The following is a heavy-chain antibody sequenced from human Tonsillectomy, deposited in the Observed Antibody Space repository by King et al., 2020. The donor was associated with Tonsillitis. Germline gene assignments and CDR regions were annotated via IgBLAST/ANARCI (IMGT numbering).Heavy chain of an antibody. CDR1: GFTFSNYG. J-gene: IGHJ5*02. Sequence: VQLVESGGGVVQPGGSLRLSCAASGFTFSNYGMYWVRQAPGKGLEWVAFVQYDGSDKYYGDFVKDRFTISRDNSKNTLYLQMSSLRAEDTAVYYCAKDRDFTWGQGTLVTVSS. V-gene: IGHV3-30*02. CDR3: AKDRDFT. CDR2: VQYDGSDK. D-gene: IGHD2-21*01.